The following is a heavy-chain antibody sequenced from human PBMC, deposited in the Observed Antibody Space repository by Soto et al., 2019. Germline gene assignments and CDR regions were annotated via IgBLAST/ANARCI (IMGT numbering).Heavy chain of an antibody. J-gene: IGHJ5*02. CDR1: GGSISSSSYY. D-gene: IGHD3-10*01. V-gene: IGHV4-39*01. CDR2: IYYSGST. CDR3: XXXXXXXWFGELFRARTDLSWFDP. Sequence: PSETVSLTCTVSGGSISSSSYYWGWIRQPPGKGLEWIGSIYYSGSTYYNPSLKSRVTISVDTSKNQFSLKLSSVTAADTAVYXXXXXXXXXWFGELFRARTDLSWFDPWGHRTLVTVSS.